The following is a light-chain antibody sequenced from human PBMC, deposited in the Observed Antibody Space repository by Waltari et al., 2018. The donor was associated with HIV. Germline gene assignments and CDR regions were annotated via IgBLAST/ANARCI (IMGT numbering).Light chain of an antibody. J-gene: IGLJ3*02. V-gene: IGLV2-23*01. Sequence: QSALTQPASVSASPGQSITVSCTGSSSDVGSYNLVSWYQQHPGKAPKLMIYEGINRPSGVSNRFSGSKSGNTASLTISVLQAEDEADYYCCSYAGSSNWVFGGGTKLTVL. CDR2: EGI. CDR1: SSDVGSYNL. CDR3: CSYAGSSNWV.